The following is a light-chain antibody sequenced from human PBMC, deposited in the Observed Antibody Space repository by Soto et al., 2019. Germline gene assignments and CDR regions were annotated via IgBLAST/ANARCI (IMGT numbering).Light chain of an antibody. CDR2: EVN. Sequence: QSALTQPASVSGSPGQSITMSCTGSSSDVGTYNLVSWHQHHPGKAPKLIIYEVNKRSSGVSNRFSGSKSGNTASLTISGLQAEDEADYYCCSYAGSDTFVFGGGTQLTVL. CDR3: CSYAGSDTFV. J-gene: IGLJ2*01. V-gene: IGLV2-23*02. CDR1: SSDVGTYNL.